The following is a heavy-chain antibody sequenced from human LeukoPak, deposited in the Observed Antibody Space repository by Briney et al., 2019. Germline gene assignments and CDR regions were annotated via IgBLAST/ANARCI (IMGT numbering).Heavy chain of an antibody. V-gene: IGHV4-4*09. CDR3: VSPGQSSWWVYFTY. CDR1: GDSSSSYY. J-gene: IGHJ4*02. Sequence: SETLSLTCTVSGDSSSSYYWTWIRQPPGKGLEWIGYIHTSGRTSYNPSLKSRVTMSLDTPKNQFSLRLTSVTAADTAVYYCVSPGQSSWWVYFTYWGQGTVVTVSS. CDR2: IHTSGRT. D-gene: IGHD2-15*01.